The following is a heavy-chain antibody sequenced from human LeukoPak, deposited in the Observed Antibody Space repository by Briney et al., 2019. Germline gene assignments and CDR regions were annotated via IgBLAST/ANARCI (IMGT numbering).Heavy chain of an antibody. CDR1: GFTFDDYA. D-gene: IGHD6-13*01. CDR2: ISWNGGNI. CDR3: AKGGAAADNYWYFDL. J-gene: IGHJ2*01. Sequence: TGRSLRLSCSASGFTFDDYAMHWVRQAPGKGLEWVSGISWNGGNITYGDSVKGRFTISRDNAKNSLYLQMNSLRTEDTALYYCAKGGAAADNYWYFDLWGRGTLVTVSS. V-gene: IGHV3-9*01.